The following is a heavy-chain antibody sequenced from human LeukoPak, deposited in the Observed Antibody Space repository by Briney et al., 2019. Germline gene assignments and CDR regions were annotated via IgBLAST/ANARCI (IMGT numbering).Heavy chain of an antibody. Sequence: GRSLRLSCAASALTCRCMTTWVRQAPGKGLEWVSGISWNSGSIGYADSVKGRFTISRDNAKNSPYLQMNSLRAEDTALYYCAKDTRIAPGPFDYWGQGTLVTVSS. D-gene: IGHD6-25*01. V-gene: IGHV3-9*01. CDR1: ALTCRCMT. CDR2: ISWNSGSI. J-gene: IGHJ4*02. CDR3: AKDTRIAPGPFDY.